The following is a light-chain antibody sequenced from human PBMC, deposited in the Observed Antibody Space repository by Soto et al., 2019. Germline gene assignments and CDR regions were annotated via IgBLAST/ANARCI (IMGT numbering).Light chain of an antibody. J-gene: IGKJ5*01. CDR3: QQYNNWPTIT. CDR1: QSVSIK. V-gene: IGKV3-15*01. Sequence: EIVMTQSPPTLSVSPGDRVTLSCRASQSVSIKLAWYQQKPGQAPRLLIYDTSTRATGIPARFSGSGSGTDYTLTISSLQSEDFAVYYCQQYNNWPTITFGQGTRLEIK. CDR2: DTS.